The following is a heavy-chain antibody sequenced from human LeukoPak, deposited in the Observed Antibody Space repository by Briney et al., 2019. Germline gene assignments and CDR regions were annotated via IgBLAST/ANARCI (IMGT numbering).Heavy chain of an antibody. CDR1: GYTFTSYG. CDR3: ARVGPIFGVVNYYYYYMDV. J-gene: IGHJ6*03. D-gene: IGHD3-3*01. Sequence: APVKVSCKASGYTFTSYGISWVRQAPGQGLEWMGWISAYNGNTNYAQKLQGRVTMTTDTSTSTAYMELRSLRSDDTAVYYCARVGPIFGVVNYYYYYMDVWGKGTTVTVSS. V-gene: IGHV1-18*01. CDR2: ISAYNGNT.